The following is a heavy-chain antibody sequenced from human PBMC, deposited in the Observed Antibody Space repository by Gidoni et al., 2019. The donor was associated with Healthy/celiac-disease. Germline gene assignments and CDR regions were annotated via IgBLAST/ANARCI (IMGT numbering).Heavy chain of an antibody. D-gene: IGHD6-25*01. J-gene: IGHJ3*02. CDR1: GATFSTSA. V-gene: IGHV1-69*01. CDR2: ISPIFGTA. CDR3: ARDTEAAPTFRKEDAFDI. Sequence: QVQLVQSGAEVKKPGSSVKVSCKASGATFSTSALSWVRQAPGQGLEWMGGISPIFGTANYAQKFQGRVTITADESTSTAYMELSSLRSEDTAVYYCARDTEAAPTFRKEDAFDIWGQGTMVTVSS.